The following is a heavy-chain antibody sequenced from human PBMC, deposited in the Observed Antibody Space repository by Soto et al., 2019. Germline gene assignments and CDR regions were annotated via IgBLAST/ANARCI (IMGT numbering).Heavy chain of an antibody. CDR3: ARLGSGYVRGWFDP. V-gene: IGHV4-59*08. J-gene: IGHJ5*02. D-gene: IGHD5-12*01. Sequence: QVQLQESGPGLVKPSETLSLTCTVSGGSISSYYWSWIRQPPGKGLEWIGYIYYSGGTNYNPSLKSRVTISVDTSKNQFSLKLSSVTAADTAVYYCARLGSGYVRGWFDPWGQGTLVTVSS. CDR1: GGSISSYY. CDR2: IYYSGGT.